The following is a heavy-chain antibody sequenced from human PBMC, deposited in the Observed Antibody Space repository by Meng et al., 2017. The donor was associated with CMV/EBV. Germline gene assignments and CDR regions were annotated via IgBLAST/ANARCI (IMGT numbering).Heavy chain of an antibody. CDR3: AKDHSAAPGDALDI. Sequence: GGSLRLSCAASGFPLNHYAMHWVRQAPGKGLAWVSGIRYSSGAICYAGSVKGRFTISRDNAKNSLYLQMNSLRTEDAAIYYWAKDHSAAPGDALDIWGQGTMVTVSS. D-gene: IGHD2-15*01. CDR1: GFPLNHYA. V-gene: IGHV3-9*01. J-gene: IGHJ3*02. CDR2: IRYSSGAI.